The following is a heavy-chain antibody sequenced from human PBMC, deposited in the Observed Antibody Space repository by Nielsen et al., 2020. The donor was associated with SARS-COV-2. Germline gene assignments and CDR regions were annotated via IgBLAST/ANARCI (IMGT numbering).Heavy chain of an antibody. V-gene: IGHV5-10-1*01. CDR3: ARVTTMITSSFHTMDV. J-gene: IGHJ6*02. Sequence: GESLKISCQGSGYIFSHYWITWVRQMPGKGLEWMGMIDPTDSYTNYSPSFQGHVTISADKSITTAYLQWSSLKAPDTAMYYCARVTTMITSSFHTMDVWGQGTTVTVSS. CDR2: IDPTDSYT. CDR1: GYIFSHYW. D-gene: IGHD3-16*01.